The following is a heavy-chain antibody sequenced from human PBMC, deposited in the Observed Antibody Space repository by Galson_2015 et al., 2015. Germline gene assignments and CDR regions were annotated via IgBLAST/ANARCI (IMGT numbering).Heavy chain of an antibody. CDR3: VTDVPAVGAVEFHY. CDR2: IKSKGAGGAT. D-gene: IGHD1-26*01. CDR1: GFTFTNAY. Sequence: SLRLSCAASGFTFTNAYMSWIRQAPGKGLEWVAQIKSKGAGGATDYAAPVRGRFTISRDDSTATIHLQMNSLQTEDTAMYYCVTDVPAVGAVEFHYWGRGSLVTVSS. V-gene: IGHV3-15*01. J-gene: IGHJ4*02.